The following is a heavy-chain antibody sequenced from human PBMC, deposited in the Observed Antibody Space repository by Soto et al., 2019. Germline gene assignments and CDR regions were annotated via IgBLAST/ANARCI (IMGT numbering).Heavy chain of an antibody. CDR2: IIPIFGTA. CDR1: GGTFSSYA. D-gene: IGHD6-6*01. V-gene: IGHV1-69*13. CDR3: ARGAKQLVVNEYYYYGMDV. J-gene: IGHJ6*02. Sequence: ASVKVSCKASGGTFSSYAISWVRQAPGQGLEWMGGIIPIFGTANYAQKFQGRVTITADESTSTAYMELSSLRSEDTAVYYCARGAKQLVVNEYYYYGMDVWGQGTTVTVSS.